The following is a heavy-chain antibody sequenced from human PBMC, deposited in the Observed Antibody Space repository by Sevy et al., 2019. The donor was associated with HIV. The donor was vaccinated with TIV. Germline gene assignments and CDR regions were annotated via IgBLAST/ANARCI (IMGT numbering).Heavy chain of an antibody. D-gene: IGHD6-13*01. J-gene: IGHJ4*02. CDR2: INWNSGNI. Sequence: GGSLRLSCAASGFTFDEYGMHWVRQAPGKGLEWVSGINWNSGNIAYADSVKGRFTISRDNAKNSLYLQMNSLRAEDTALYYCANDISIEGGIAAVGMGILDFWGQGTLVTVSS. CDR1: GFTFDEYG. CDR3: ANDISIEGGIAAVGMGILDF. V-gene: IGHV3-9*01.